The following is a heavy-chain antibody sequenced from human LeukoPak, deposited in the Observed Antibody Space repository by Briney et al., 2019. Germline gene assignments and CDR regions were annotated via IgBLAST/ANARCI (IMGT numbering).Heavy chain of an antibody. CDR3: PRDRGDYSSGWYVFGTFDY. V-gene: IGHV3-7*01. J-gene: IGHJ4*02. Sequence: GGYLRLYCSASGFTFSSYEMNWVRQAPGKGLEWVANIKQDGSEKYYVDSVKGRFTISRDNAKNSLYLQMNSLRAEDTAVYYCPRDRGDYSSGWYVFGTFDYWGQGTLVTVSS. D-gene: IGHD6-19*01. CDR1: GFTFSSYE. CDR2: IKQDGSEK.